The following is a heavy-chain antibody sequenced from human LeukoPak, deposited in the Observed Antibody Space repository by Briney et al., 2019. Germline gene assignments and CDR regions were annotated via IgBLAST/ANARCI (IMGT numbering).Heavy chain of an antibody. Sequence: SETLSLTCTVSGGSISSSSYYWGWIRQPPGKGLNWTGSIYYSGSTYYSPALKSRVTISLEASKNQFSLKLSSVTAAETAVYYCARVKSSWLRLGEWFDPWGQGTLVTVSS. CDR1: GGSISSSSYY. CDR3: ARVKSSWLRLGEWFDP. CDR2: IYYSGST. V-gene: IGHV4-39*07. J-gene: IGHJ5*02. D-gene: IGHD5-12*01.